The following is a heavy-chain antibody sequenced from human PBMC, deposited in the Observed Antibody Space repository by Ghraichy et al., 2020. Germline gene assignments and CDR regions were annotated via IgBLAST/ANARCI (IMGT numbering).Heavy chain of an antibody. CDR1: GGSFSGYY. V-gene: IGHV4-34*01. Sequence: SETLSLTCAVYGGSFSGYYWSWIRQPPGKGLEWIGEINHSGSTNYNPSLKSRVTISVDTSKNQFSLKLSSVTAADTAVYYCARRHYYGSGSYYKGGMDVWGQGTTVTVSS. CDR2: INHSGST. D-gene: IGHD3-10*01. J-gene: IGHJ6*02. CDR3: ARRHYYGSGSYYKGGMDV.